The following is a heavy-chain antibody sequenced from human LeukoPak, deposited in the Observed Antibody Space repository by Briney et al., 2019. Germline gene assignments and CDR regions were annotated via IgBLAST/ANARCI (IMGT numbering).Heavy chain of an antibody. CDR3: ARERVYAFWSGFNYYHYYYMDV. Sequence: GGSLRLSCAASGFTFSDHFMDWVRQAPGKGLEWVGRTRNKANTYTTEYAASVKGRFTISRDDSKNSLYLQMHSLKTEDTAVYYCARERVYAFWSGFNYYHYYYMDVWGKGTTVTVSS. V-gene: IGHV3-72*01. J-gene: IGHJ6*03. CDR1: GFTFSDHF. D-gene: IGHD3-3*01. CDR2: TRNKANTYTT.